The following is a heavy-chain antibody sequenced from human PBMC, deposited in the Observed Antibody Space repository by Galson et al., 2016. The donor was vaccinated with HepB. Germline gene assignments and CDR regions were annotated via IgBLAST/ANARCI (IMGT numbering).Heavy chain of an antibody. D-gene: IGHD2-15*01. CDR3: ARDQGGGHRRGSDF. J-gene: IGHJ4*02. V-gene: IGHV3-53*01. Sequence: SLRLSCAASGFSVSTHYMTWFRQPPGKGLEWVSVVYSGGSRYYADSARGRFTISQATTTNTVYLQMTSLRAEDTAVYYCARDQGGGHRRGSDFWGQGTLVTVSS. CDR1: GFSVSTHY. CDR2: VYSGGSR.